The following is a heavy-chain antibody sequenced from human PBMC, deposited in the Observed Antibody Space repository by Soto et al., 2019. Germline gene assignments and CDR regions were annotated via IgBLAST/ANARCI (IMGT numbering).Heavy chain of an antibody. CDR2: INGGGDYT. CDR1: GFTFRNYA. Sequence: EVQVLESGGGLVQPGGYLRLACAASGFTFRNYAMSWVRQAAGKGLEWVATINGGGDYTQYTDSVKGRFTISRDNSRNTEYLQMNSLRAEDTALYYCAKNRGSGSYTNWNFDVWGRGTLVTVSS. D-gene: IGHD1-26*01. J-gene: IGHJ2*01. CDR3: AKNRGSGSYTNWNFDV. V-gene: IGHV3-23*01.